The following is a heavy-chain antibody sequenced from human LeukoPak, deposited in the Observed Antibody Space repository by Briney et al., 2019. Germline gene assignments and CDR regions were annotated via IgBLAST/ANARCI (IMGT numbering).Heavy chain of an antibody. CDR1: GFTFSSYG. CDR2: IKEDGGEK. V-gene: IGHV3-7*01. J-gene: IGHJ3*02. CDR3: ARVLGCTNGVCHDAFDI. Sequence: GGSLRLSCAASGFTFSSYGMHWVRQAPGKGLEWVANIKEDGGEKFHVDSVKGRFTISRDNAKKSLYLQMNSLRAEDTAVYFCARVLGCTNGVCHDAFDIWGQGTVVTVSS. D-gene: IGHD2-8*01.